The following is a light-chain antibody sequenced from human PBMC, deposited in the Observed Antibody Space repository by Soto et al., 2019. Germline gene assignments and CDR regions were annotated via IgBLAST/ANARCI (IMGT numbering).Light chain of an antibody. CDR2: KVL. CDR3: MQYAHWPHS. CDR1: QSLVHSSGNTF. J-gene: IGKJ2*03. Sequence: DGLLTQSPLSLSVTVGQPASISCRSSQSLVHSSGNTFLSWFFQRPGQSPRRLIYKVLNRDSGAPDRFSGSGSGTHFTLQITRVEAEDVGVYYCMQYAHWPHSFGQGTKLEIK. V-gene: IGKV2-30*02.